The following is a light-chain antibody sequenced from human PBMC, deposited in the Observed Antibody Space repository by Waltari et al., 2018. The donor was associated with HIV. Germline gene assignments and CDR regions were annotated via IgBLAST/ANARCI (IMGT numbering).Light chain of an antibody. J-gene: IGLJ3*02. Sequence: QSALTQPPSAAGSPGQSVTISCTGTRRDVGGYNYVSWYQQHPGKAPKLMIYEVTKRPSGVPDRFSSSKSGNTASLTVSGLQAEYEADYYCSSYAGSNNLVFGGGTKLTV. CDR2: EVT. CDR1: RRDVGGYNY. CDR3: SSYAGSNNLV. V-gene: IGLV2-8*01.